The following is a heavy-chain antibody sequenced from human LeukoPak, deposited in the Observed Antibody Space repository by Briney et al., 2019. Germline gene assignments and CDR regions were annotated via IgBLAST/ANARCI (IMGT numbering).Heavy chain of an antibody. D-gene: IGHD2-2*02. V-gene: IGHV4-59*01. Sequence: PSETLSLTCTVSGGSISSYYWSWIRQPPGKGLEWIGYIYYSGSTNYNPSLKSRVTISVDTSKNQFSLKLSSVTAADTAVYYCARGSDIVVVPAATPGVGSAFDIWGQGTMVTVSS. J-gene: IGHJ3*02. CDR3: ARGSDIVVVPAATPGVGSAFDI. CDR2: IYYSGST. CDR1: GGSISSYY.